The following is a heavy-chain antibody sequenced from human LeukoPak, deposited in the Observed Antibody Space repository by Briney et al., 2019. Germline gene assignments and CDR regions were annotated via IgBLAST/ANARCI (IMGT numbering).Heavy chain of an antibody. CDR2: INGDGSST. D-gene: IGHD3-22*01. J-gene: IGHJ4*02. Sequence: GGSLRLSCAASTFTFSNYWMHWVRQAPGKGLVWVSRINGDGSSTRYADSVKGRFTISRDNAKNTLYLQMNSLRAEDTAVYYCARDLPGYYDSSGIDYWGQGTLVTVSS. V-gene: IGHV3-74*01. CDR1: TFTFSNYW. CDR3: ARDLPGYYDSSGIDY.